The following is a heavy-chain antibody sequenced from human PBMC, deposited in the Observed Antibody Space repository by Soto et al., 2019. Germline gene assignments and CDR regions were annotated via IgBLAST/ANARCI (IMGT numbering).Heavy chain of an antibody. CDR1: GGTFSSYT. D-gene: IGHD3-10*01. CDR3: ARFRGSYGMDV. J-gene: IGHJ6*02. Sequence: QVQLVQSGAEVKKPGSSVKVSCKASGGTFSSYTISWVRQAPGQGLEWMGRIVPILGIANYAQKFQGRVTITADKSTSTAYMELSSLRSEDTAVYYCARFRGSYGMDVWGQGTTVTVSS. CDR2: IVPILGIA. V-gene: IGHV1-69*02.